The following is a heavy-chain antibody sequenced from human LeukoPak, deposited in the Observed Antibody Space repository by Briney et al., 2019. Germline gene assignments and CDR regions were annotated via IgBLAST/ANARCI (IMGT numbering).Heavy chain of an antibody. CDR2: ISGSGGST. Sequence: PGGSLRLSCAASGFTFSSYAMSWVRQAPGKGLEWVSAISGSGGSTYYADSVKGRFTISRDNSKNTLYLQMNSLRAEDTAVYYCAKKGGRPVWFGDLLSDYWGQGTLVTVSS. CDR1: GFTFSSYA. CDR3: AKKGGRPVWFGDLLSDY. D-gene: IGHD3-10*01. V-gene: IGHV3-23*01. J-gene: IGHJ4*02.